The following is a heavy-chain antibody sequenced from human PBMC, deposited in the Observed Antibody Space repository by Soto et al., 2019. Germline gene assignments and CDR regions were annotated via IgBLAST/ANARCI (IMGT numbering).Heavy chain of an antibody. Sequence: VKVSCTASGFTFTSSAVQWVRQARGQRLEWVGWIVVGSGNTNYAQKFQERVTITRDMSTSTAYMELSSLRSEDTAVYYCAAETHPPAYDSSGYSDYWGQGTLVTVSS. CDR1: GFTFTSSA. D-gene: IGHD3-22*01. CDR2: IVVGSGNT. V-gene: IGHV1-58*01. J-gene: IGHJ4*02. CDR3: AAETHPPAYDSSGYSDY.